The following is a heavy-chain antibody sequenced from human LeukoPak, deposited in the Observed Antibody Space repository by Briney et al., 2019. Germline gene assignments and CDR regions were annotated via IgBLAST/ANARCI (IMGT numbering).Heavy chain of an antibody. CDR2: IFYSGST. J-gene: IGHJ4*02. V-gene: IGHV4-59*11. CDR3: ARGRVVPAGNFDY. Sequence: PSETLSLTCAVSGGSISSHYWSWIRQPPGKGLEWIGYIFYSGSTNYNPSLKSRVTISVDTSKNQFSLNLSSVTAADTAVYYCARGRVVPAGNFDYWGQGTLVAVSS. CDR1: GGSISSHY. D-gene: IGHD2-2*01.